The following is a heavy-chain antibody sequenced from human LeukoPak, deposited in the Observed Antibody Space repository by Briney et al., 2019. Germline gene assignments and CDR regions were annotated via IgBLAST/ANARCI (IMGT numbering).Heavy chain of an antibody. CDR2: INPSGGST. Sequence: ASVKVSCKASGYTFTSYYMHWVRQAPGQGLEWMGMINPSGGSTSYAQKFQGRVTMTRDTSTSTVYMELSSLRSEDTAVYYCAGARSWYLPDYWGQGTLVTVSS. V-gene: IGHV1-46*01. CDR1: GYTFTSYY. D-gene: IGHD6-13*01. CDR3: AGARSWYLPDY. J-gene: IGHJ4*02.